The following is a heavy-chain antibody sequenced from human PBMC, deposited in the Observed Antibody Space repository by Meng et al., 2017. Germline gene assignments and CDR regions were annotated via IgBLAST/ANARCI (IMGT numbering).Heavy chain of an antibody. Sequence: QVQPVESGAEVKKPVSSVKVSCKASGGTFSSYAISWVRQAPGQGLEWMGGIIPIFGTANYAQKFQGRVTITADKSTSTAYMELSSLRSEDTAVYYCHSGWYQAGDDYWGQGTLVTASS. CDR1: GGTFSSYA. CDR3: HSGWYQAGDDY. V-gene: IGHV1-69*06. J-gene: IGHJ4*02. D-gene: IGHD6-19*01. CDR2: IIPIFGTA.